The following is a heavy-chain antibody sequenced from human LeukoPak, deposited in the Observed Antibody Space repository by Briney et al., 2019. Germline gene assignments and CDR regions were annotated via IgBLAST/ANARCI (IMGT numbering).Heavy chain of an antibody. CDR1: GFTFSSYW. J-gene: IGHJ6*02. V-gene: IGHV3-74*01. Sequence: PGGSLRLSCAASGFTFSSYWMHWVRQAPGKGLVWVSRLISDGSSASYADSVKGRFTISRDNTKSILYLQMNSLRAEDTAVYYCVRDSRYCPDVWGQGTTVTVSS. CDR3: VRDSRYCPDV. D-gene: IGHD2-8*02. CDR2: LISDGSSA.